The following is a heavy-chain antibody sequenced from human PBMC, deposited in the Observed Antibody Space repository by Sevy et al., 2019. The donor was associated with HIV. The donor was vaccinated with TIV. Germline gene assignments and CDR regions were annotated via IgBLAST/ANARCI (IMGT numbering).Heavy chain of an antibody. CDR2: INHSGST. D-gene: IGHD3-10*01. CDR1: GGSFSGYY. V-gene: IGHV4-34*01. Sequence: SETLSLTCAVYGGSFSGYYWSWIRQPPGKGLEWIGEINHSGSTNYNPSLKSRVTISVDTSKNQFSLKLSSVTAADTAVYYCARVSSAYYHGSGRSFDYWGQGTLVTVSS. J-gene: IGHJ4*02. CDR3: ARVSSAYYHGSGRSFDY.